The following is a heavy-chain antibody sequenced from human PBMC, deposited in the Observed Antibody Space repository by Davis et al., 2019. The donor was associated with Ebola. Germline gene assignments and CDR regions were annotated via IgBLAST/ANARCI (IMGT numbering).Heavy chain of an antibody. CDR1: GYTFTSYG. CDR3: ARGPDRLLWFGELLK. D-gene: IGHD3-10*01. J-gene: IGHJ4*02. Sequence: ASVKVSCKASGYTFTSYGISWVRQAPGQGLEWMGWISAYNGNTNYAQKFQGWVTMTRDTSISTAYMELSRLRSDDTAVYYCARGPDRLLWFGELLKWGQGTLVTVSS. V-gene: IGHV1-18*01. CDR2: ISAYNGNT.